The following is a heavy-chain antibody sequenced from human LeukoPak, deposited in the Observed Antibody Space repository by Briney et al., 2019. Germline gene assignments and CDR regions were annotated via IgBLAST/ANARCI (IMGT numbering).Heavy chain of an antibody. J-gene: IGHJ4*02. CDR3: AKDWIQFNRVFDCFDS. CDR1: GFPFETNA. CDR2: IGNTET. D-gene: IGHD5-18*01. V-gene: IGHV3-23*01. Sequence: GGSLRLSCATSGFPFETNAMSWVRQAPGKGLEWIATIGNTETFYADSVTGRFTISRDNSKNTVNLQMNRLRVEDTAIYYCAKDWIQFNRVFDCFDSWGQGTLVTVSS.